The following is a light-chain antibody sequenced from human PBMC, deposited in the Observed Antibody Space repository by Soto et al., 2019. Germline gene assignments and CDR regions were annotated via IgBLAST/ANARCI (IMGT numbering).Light chain of an antibody. CDR3: QQYNTYPLT. J-gene: IGKJ4*01. V-gene: IGKV1-5*03. CDR1: QSISTW. Sequence: DLQMTQSPSTLSASVGDRVTITCRASQSISTWLAWYQQKPGKAPKLLIYKASRLDSGVPSRFSGSGSGTEFPLTISSLQPDDFATYYCQQYNTYPLTFGGGTTVEIK. CDR2: KAS.